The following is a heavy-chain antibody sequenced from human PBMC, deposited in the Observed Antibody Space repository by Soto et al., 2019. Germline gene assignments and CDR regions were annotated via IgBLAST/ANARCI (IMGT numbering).Heavy chain of an antibody. J-gene: IGHJ6*02. CDR1: GFTFSSYG. CDR2: ISYDGSNK. D-gene: IGHD4-4*01. Sequence: QVQLVESGGGVVQPGRSLRLSCAASGFTFSSYGMHWVRQAPGKGLEWVAVISYDGSNKYYADSVKGRFTISRDNSKHTLYLQMNSLRAEDTAVYYCAKDLAQRDYSKYYYYYGMDVWGQGTTVTVSS. CDR3: AKDLAQRDYSKYYYYYGMDV. V-gene: IGHV3-30*18.